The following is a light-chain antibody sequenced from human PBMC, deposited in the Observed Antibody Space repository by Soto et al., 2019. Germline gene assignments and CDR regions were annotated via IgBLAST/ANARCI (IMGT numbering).Light chain of an antibody. J-gene: IGKJ2*01. CDR1: QTIRSW. CDR3: EQYDDYSYT. CDR2: KVS. Sequence: DIQMTQSPSILSASVGDRVTITCRASQTIRSWLAWYQQKPEKVPKLLIYKVSTLESGAPSRFIGSGSGTEMTRNTGSLQPADFAIYDCEQYDDYSYTFGKGTKLEVK. V-gene: IGKV1-5*03.